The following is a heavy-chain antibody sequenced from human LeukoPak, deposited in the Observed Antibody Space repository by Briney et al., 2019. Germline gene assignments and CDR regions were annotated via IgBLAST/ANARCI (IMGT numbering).Heavy chain of an antibody. J-gene: IGHJ4*02. V-gene: IGHV3-23*01. CDR3: AKGPRSGWYDEADY. CDR2: ISSTGGST. D-gene: IGHD6-19*01. CDR1: GFTFSSYA. Sequence: GGSLRLSCAGSGFTFSSYAMSWVRQAPGKGLEWVSVISSTGGSTFYADSVKGRFTISRDNSKSTMFLQMNSLRAEDTAVYYCAKGPRSGWYDEADYWGQGTLVTVSS.